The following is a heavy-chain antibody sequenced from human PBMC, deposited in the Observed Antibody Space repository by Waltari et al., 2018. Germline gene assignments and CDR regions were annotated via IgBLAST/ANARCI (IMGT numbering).Heavy chain of an antibody. CDR2: INHSGST. V-gene: IGHV4-34*01. D-gene: IGHD3-10*01. CDR3: ARRTIWFGELFAFDI. Sequence: QVQLQQWGAGLLKPSETLSLTCAVYGGSFSGYYWSWIRQPPGKGLEWIGEINHSGSTNYNPALKSRVTISVDTSNNQFSLKLSSVTAADTAVYYCARRTIWFGELFAFDIWGQGTMVTVSS. CDR1: GGSFSGYY. J-gene: IGHJ3*02.